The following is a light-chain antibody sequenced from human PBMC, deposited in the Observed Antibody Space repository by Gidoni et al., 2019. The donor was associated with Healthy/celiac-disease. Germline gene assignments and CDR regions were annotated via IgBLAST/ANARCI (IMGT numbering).Light chain of an antibody. CDR3: QQYGSSPWT. Sequence: EIVFTQSPGTLSLSPGERATLSYRASQSVSSSYLAWYQQKPGQATRLLIYGASSRATGIPDRFSGSGSGTDFTLTISRLEPEDFAVYYCQQYGSSPWTFGQGTKVEIK. V-gene: IGKV3-20*01. CDR1: QSVSSSY. CDR2: GAS. J-gene: IGKJ1*01.